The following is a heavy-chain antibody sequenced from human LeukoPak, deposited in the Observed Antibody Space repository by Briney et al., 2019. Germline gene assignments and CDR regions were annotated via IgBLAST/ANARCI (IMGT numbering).Heavy chain of an antibody. CDR1: GFTFSSYG. Sequence: PGGSLRLSCAASGFTFSSYGMHWVRQAPGKGLEWVAVISYDGSNKYYADSVKGRFTISRDNSKNTLYLQMNSLRAEDTAVYYCAKEGYCSGGSCYSPRPTDYWGQGTLVTVSS. V-gene: IGHV3-30*18. D-gene: IGHD2-15*01. J-gene: IGHJ4*02. CDR3: AKEGYCSGGSCYSPRPTDY. CDR2: ISYDGSNK.